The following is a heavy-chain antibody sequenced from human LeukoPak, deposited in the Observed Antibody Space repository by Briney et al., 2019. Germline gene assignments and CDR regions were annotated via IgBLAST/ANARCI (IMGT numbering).Heavy chain of an antibody. CDR3: AKNRRRGYFGSGSNFDY. Sequence: AGGSLRLSCAASGFTFDDYAMHWVRQAPGKGLEWVSGISWNSGSIGYADSVKGRFTISRDNAKNSLYLQMNSLRAEDMAFYYCAKNRRRGYFGSGSNFDYWGQGTLVTVSS. D-gene: IGHD3-10*01. CDR1: GFTFDDYA. CDR2: ISWNSGSI. V-gene: IGHV3-9*03. J-gene: IGHJ4*02.